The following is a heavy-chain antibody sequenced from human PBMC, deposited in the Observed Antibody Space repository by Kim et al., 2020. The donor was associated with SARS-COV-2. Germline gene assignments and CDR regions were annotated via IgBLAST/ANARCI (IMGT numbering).Heavy chain of an antibody. CDR2: IYSGGST. Sequence: GGSLRLSCAASGFTVSSNYMSWVRQAPGKGLEWVSVIYSGGSTYYADSVKGRFTISRDNSKNTLYLQMNSLRAEDTAVYYCARDPGGYYFDYWGQGTLVTVSS. CDR3: ARDPGGYYFDY. D-gene: IGHD1-26*01. J-gene: IGHJ4*02. CDR1: GFTVSSNY. V-gene: IGHV3-53*01.